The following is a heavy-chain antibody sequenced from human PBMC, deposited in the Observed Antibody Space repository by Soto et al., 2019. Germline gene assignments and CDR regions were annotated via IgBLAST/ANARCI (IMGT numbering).Heavy chain of an antibody. V-gene: IGHV3-30*03. CDR1: GFTFRSYA. CDR3: VRGDGSGSFLLDY. D-gene: IGHD3-10*01. Sequence: QVQLVESGGGVVQPGRSLRLSCAASGFTFRSYAMHWVRQTPGKGPEWVAYISYDGKKTYYADSVKGRFTISRDNYQNTLFLQMSSLQFEDTSVYSCVRGDGSGSFLLDYWGRGTLVTVSS. J-gene: IGHJ4*02. CDR2: ISYDGKKT.